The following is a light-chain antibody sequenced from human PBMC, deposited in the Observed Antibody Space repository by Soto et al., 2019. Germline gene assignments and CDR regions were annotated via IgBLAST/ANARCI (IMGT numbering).Light chain of an antibody. V-gene: IGKV3-15*01. J-gene: IGKJ4*01. CDR2: GPS. CDR1: QSFSSN. Sequence: EIVMTQSPSTLSVSPGERATLSCRASQSFSSNLACYQQKPGQAPRLLIYGPSTRATGIPARFSGSGSGTEFALTISSLQSEDFAVYYCQQYNNWPPLTFGGGTKVEIK. CDR3: QQYNNWPPLT.